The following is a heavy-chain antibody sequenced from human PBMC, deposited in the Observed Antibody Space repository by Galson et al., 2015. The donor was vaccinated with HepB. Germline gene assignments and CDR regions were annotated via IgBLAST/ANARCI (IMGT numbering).Heavy chain of an antibody. Sequence: SGAEVKKPGESLKISCTASGYSFTTYWIAWVRQMPGKGLESMGIIYPGDSDIRYSPSFQGQVTISADKSISTAYLQWTSLKASDTAIYYCARRVRGDSYYYYYGLDVWGQGTTVTVSS. CDR1: GYSFTTYW. J-gene: IGHJ6*02. CDR3: ARRVRGDSYYYYYGLDV. D-gene: IGHD2-21*02. V-gene: IGHV5-51*01. CDR2: IYPGDSDI.